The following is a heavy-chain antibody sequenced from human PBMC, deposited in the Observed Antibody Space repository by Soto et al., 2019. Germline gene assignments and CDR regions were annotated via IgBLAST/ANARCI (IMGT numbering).Heavy chain of an antibody. J-gene: IGHJ5*02. CDR2: ISPSGGRA. V-gene: IGHV1-46*01. CDR3: VTREGSLYH. CDR1: GYTFTSYY. D-gene: IGHD1-26*01. Sequence: QVQLVQSGAEVKKPGASVNVSCKASGYTFTSYYMYWVRQAPGQGLEWMGLISPSGGRATYAQSFQGRVTVTRDTSTRTVYMELSNLRSEDTAVYYCVTREGSLYHWCQGTLVTVS.